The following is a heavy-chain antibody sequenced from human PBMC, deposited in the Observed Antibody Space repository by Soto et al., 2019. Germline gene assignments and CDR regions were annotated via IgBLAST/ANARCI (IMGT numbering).Heavy chain of an antibody. D-gene: IGHD2-15*01. CDR3: ARSRTYGGNSFDY. V-gene: IGHV5-51*01. J-gene: IGHJ4*02. CDR1: GYSFTRYW. CDR2: IHPGDSNT. Sequence: GESLKISCSTSGYSFTRYWIGWVRQMPGKGLEWMGIIHPGDSNTRYSPSFQGQVTTSADKSISTAYLQWSSLKASGSAIYYCARSRTYGGNSFDYWGQGTLVTVSS.